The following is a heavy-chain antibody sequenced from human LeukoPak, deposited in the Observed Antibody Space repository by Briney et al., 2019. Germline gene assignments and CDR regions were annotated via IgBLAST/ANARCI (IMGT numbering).Heavy chain of an antibody. J-gene: IGHJ4*02. V-gene: IGHV1-3*01. D-gene: IGHD4-17*01. CDR2: INAGNGNT. CDR1: GYTFTSYA. CDR3: ATLDYGDYNVDFDY. Sequence: ATSVKVSCKASGYTFTSYAMHWVRQAPGQRLEWMGWINAGNGNTKYSQKFQGRVTITRDTSASTAYMELSSLRSEDTAVYYCATLDYGDYNVDFDYWGQGTLVTVSS.